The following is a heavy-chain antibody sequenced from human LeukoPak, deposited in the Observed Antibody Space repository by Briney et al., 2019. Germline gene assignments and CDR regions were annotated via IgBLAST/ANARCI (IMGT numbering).Heavy chain of an antibody. CDR3: ARDVAYTIFGAVIRHDAFDI. CDR2: IDAGNGRT. V-gene: IGHV1-3*03. CDR1: GYDFTKYA. Sequence: ASVKVSCKASGYDFTKYAVQWVRQAPGQRLEWMGWIDAGNGRTKYSQDFQGRVTITRDTSARIAYMELSSLTSDDMSVYYCARDVAYTIFGAVIRHDAFDIWGQGTMVTVSS. D-gene: IGHD3-3*01. J-gene: IGHJ3*02.